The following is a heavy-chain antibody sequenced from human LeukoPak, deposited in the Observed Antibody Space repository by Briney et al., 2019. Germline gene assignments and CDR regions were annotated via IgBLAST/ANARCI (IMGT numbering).Heavy chain of an antibody. CDR1: GGSISSGSYY. D-gene: IGHD5-18*01. V-gene: IGHV4-61*02. Sequence: SETLSLTCTVSGGSISSGSYYWSWIRQPAGKGLEWIGRIYTSGSTNYNPSLKSRVTISVDTSKNQFSLKLSSVTAADTAVYYCARGIQLWLRSFDIWGQGTMVTVSS. J-gene: IGHJ3*02. CDR2: IYTSGST. CDR3: ARGIQLWLRSFDI.